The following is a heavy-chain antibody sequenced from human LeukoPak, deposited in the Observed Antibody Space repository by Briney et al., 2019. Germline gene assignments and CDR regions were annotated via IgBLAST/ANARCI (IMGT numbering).Heavy chain of an antibody. CDR1: GFTFSSYG. Sequence: GGSLRPSCAASGFTFSSYGMHWVRQAPGKGLEWVSAISGSGGSTYYADSVKGRFTISRDNSKNTLYLQMNSLRAEDTAVYYCAKLGYCSGGSCRTPDYWGQGTLVTVSS. D-gene: IGHD2-15*01. J-gene: IGHJ4*02. CDR3: AKLGYCSGGSCRTPDY. V-gene: IGHV3-23*01. CDR2: ISGSGGST.